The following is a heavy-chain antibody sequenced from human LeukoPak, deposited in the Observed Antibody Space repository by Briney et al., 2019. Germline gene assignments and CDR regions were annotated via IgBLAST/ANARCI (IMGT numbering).Heavy chain of an antibody. V-gene: IGHV3-23*01. J-gene: IGHJ3*02. Sequence: GGSLRLSCAASGFTLSNYAMSWVRQAPGKGLEWVSVIISTGDNTYYADSVKGRFTISRDNSKNTLYLQMNSLRAEDTAVYYCAKDLYYGSGKGPHAFDIWGQGTMVTVSS. CDR3: AKDLYYGSGKGPHAFDI. CDR2: IISTGDNT. D-gene: IGHD3-10*01. CDR1: GFTLSNYA.